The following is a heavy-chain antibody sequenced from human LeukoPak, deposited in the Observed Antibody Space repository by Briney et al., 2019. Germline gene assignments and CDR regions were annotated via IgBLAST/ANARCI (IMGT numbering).Heavy chain of an antibody. J-gene: IGHJ6*02. CDR1: GFTFSSYG. CDR2: INPDGTER. D-gene: IGHD6-19*01. CDR3: ARDLAAVPGPRMDV. V-gene: IGHV3-7*03. Sequence: PGRSLRLSCAASGFTFSSYGMHWVRQAPGKGLEWVALINPDGTERYYVDSVKGRFTISRDNAKNSLDLQMDSLRAEDTAMYSCARDLAAVPGPRMDVWGQGTTVTVSS.